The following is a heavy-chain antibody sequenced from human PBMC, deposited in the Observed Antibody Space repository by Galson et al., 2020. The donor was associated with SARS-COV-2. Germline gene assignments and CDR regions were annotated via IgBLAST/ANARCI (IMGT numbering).Heavy chain of an antibody. CDR2: VYPSGTT. J-gene: IGHJ2*01. V-gene: IGHV4-38-2*02. D-gene: IGHD2-8*02. CDR1: GYSVSTTNY. Sequence: SETLSLTCTVSGYSVSTTNYWGWVRQPPGRGREWIGSVYPSGTTYYNPSLKSRVTIPVDTSKNQFSLRLDSVTAADTALYYCARQGVNMKVFGTVPGWYFELWGRGTLVTFSS. CDR3: ARQGVNMKVFGTVPGWYFEL.